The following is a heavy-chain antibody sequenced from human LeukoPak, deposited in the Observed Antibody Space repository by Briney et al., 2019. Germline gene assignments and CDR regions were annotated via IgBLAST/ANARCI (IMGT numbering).Heavy chain of an antibody. CDR1: GYNFINYW. V-gene: IGHV5-51*01. CDR3: ARGSSGDSYGFDY. Sequence: PGESLKISCKGSGYNFINYWIGWVRQMPGKGLERMGIIYPGDSDTRYSPSFQGQVTISADKSIRNAYLQWRSLKASDTAMYYCARGSSGDSYGFDYWGQGTLVTVSS. D-gene: IGHD5-18*01. CDR2: IYPGDSDT. J-gene: IGHJ4*02.